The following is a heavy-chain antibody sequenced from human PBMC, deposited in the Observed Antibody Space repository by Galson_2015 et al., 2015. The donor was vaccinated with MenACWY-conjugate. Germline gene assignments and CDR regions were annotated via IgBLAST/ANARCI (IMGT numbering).Heavy chain of an antibody. Sequence: QSGAEVKKPGESLKISCKGSGYSFTSYWIGWVRQMPGKGLEWMGIIYPGDSDTRYSPSFQGQVTVSADRSITTAYLQWDSLKASDTGIYYCVRHKGGAYGSSQFDYWGQGTLVTVSS. J-gene: IGHJ4*02. CDR1: GYSFTSYW. CDR3: VRHKGGAYGSSQFDY. D-gene: IGHD4-17*01. CDR2: IYPGDSDT. V-gene: IGHV5-51*01.